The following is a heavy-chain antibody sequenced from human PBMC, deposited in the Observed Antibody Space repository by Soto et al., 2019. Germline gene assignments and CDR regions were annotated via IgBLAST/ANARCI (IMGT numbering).Heavy chain of an antibody. CDR3: AKGGSGALIAAAGTDNWFDP. CDR1: GFTFDDFA. V-gene: IGHV3-9*01. D-gene: IGHD6-13*01. CDR2: ISWSSGNT. Sequence: GGSLRLSCAAAGFTFDDFAMYWVRQAPGKGLEWVSAISWSSGNTAYADSVKGRFTISRDNAKNSLYLQMNSLKDEDTALYYCAKGGSGALIAAAGTDNWFDPWGQGTLVTVSS. J-gene: IGHJ5*02.